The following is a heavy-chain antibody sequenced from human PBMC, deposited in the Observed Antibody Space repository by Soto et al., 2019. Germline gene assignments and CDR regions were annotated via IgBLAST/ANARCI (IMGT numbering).Heavy chain of an antibody. V-gene: IGHV1-69*13. CDR1: GGTFSSYA. CDR2: IIPIFGTA. D-gene: IGHD3-3*01. CDR3: ARNGAIFGVVVLHYYYYYGMDV. J-gene: IGHJ6*02. Sequence: ASVKVSCKASGGTFSSYAISWVRQAPGQGLEWMGGIIPIFGTANYAQKFQGRVTITADESTSTAYMELSSLRSEDTAVYYCARNGAIFGVVVLHYYYYYGMDVWGQGTTVTVSS.